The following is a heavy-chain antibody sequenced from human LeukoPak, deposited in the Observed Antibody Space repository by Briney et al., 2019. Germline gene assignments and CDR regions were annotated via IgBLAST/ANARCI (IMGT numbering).Heavy chain of an antibody. V-gene: IGHV4-4*07. CDR2: IFTSGST. CDR3: ARDLKGVYFDY. CDR1: GVSLSPEF. D-gene: IGHD3-16*01. J-gene: IGHJ4*02. Sequence: PSEALSLTCSVSGVSLSPEFWSWIRQPAGKGLEWIGRIFTSGSTSYNPSLTSRVNMSIDTSKNQFSLRLSSVTAADTAVYYCARDLKGVYFDYWGQGILVTVSS.